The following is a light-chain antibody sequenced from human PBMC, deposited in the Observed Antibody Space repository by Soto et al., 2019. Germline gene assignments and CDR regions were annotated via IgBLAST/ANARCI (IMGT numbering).Light chain of an antibody. Sequence: DIQMTQSPVFLSASVGDRVTITCRASHDITNSLAWYQLKPGKVPKLLMYAASSLLSGVPSRFSGGGFGTDFSLTISSLQPDDVATYYCQQYTSVPLTFGGGTKVEIK. V-gene: IGKV1-27*01. CDR1: HDITNS. CDR2: AAS. J-gene: IGKJ4*01. CDR3: QQYTSVPLT.